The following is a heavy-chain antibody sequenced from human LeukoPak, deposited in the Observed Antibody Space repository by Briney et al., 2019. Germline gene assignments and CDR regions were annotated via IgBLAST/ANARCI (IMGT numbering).Heavy chain of an antibody. J-gene: IGHJ3*02. CDR1: GFTFPTYA. CDR2: IRVSDSAR. D-gene: IGHD1-7*01. CDR3: ATEPRWELYSFDI. Sequence: GGSLRLSCVASGFTFPTYAMMWVRQAPGKGLEWVSSIRVSDSARFYADSVKGRFTTSRDNPKNTLFLQMNSLRAEDTAAYYCATEPRWELYSFDIWGQGTMVTVSS. V-gene: IGHV3-23*01.